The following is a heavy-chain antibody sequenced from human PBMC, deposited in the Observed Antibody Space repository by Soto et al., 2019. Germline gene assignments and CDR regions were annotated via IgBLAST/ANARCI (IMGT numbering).Heavy chain of an antibody. CDR3: ARSMGGSGSSYDAVDI. CDR2: IYPGDSDT. D-gene: IGHD3-10*01. V-gene: IGHV5-51*01. CDR1: GYSFTSYW. Sequence: GESLKISCKGSGYSFTSYWIGWVRQMPGKGLEWMGIIYPGDSDTRYSPSFQGQVTISADKSISTAYLQWSSLKASDTAMYYCARSMGGSGSSYDAVDIWGQGTMVTVSS. J-gene: IGHJ3*02.